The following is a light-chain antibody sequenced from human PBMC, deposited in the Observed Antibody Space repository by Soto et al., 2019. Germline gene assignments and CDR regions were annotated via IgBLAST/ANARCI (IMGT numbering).Light chain of an antibody. CDR1: QGISSY. J-gene: IGKJ1*01. V-gene: IGKV1-8*01. CDR3: QQYYSYRPT. Sequence: AIRMTQSPSSFSASTGDRVTITCRASQGISSYLAWYQQKPGKAPKLLIYAASTLQSGVPSRFSGSGSWTDFTLTISCLQSEEFATYYCQQYYSYRPTFGQGTKVEIK. CDR2: AAS.